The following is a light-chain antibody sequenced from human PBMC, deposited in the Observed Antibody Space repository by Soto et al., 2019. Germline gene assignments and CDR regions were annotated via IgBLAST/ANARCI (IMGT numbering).Light chain of an antibody. V-gene: IGKV3-15*01. CDR2: GVS. CDR3: QQYSTWPLT. Sequence: EIVMTQSPATVSVSPGERATLSCRASQSVSSNLAWYQQKPGQAPRLLIYGVSDRAAGIPARFSGSGSGTESTLATVSLQSEDFAVYYCQQYSTWPLTFGGGTKVEIK. J-gene: IGKJ4*01. CDR1: QSVSSN.